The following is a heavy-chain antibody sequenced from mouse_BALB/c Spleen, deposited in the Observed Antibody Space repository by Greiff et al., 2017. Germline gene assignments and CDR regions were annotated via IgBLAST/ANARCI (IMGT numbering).Heavy chain of an antibody. D-gene: IGHD1-1*01. V-gene: IGHV1-9*01. CDR3: ARAHYYGSFDY. J-gene: IGHJ2*01. CDR2: ILPGSGST. Sequence: VKLQESGAELMKPGASVKISCKATGYTFSSYWIEWVKQRPGHGLEWIGEILPGSGSTNYNEKFKGKATFTADTSSNTAYMQLSSLTSEDSAVYYCARAHYYGSFDYWGQGTTLTVSS. CDR1: GYTFSSYW.